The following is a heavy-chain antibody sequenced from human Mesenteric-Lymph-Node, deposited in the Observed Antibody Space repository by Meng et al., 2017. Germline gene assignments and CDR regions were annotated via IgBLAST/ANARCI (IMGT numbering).Heavy chain of an antibody. Sequence: GSLRLSCNVSGGSMSSYYWSWIRQPPGKGLEWIGFIYNSGTTKYNPSLKSRVTISVDTSKNQFSLKLSSVTAADTAVYYCARDSSSGWYSIDYWGQGTLVTVSS. D-gene: IGHD6-19*01. J-gene: IGHJ4*02. CDR3: ARDSSSGWYSIDY. CDR1: GGSMSSYY. CDR2: IYNSGTT. V-gene: IGHV4-59*01.